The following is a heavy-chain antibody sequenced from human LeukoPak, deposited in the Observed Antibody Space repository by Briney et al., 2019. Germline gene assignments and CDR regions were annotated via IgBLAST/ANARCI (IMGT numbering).Heavy chain of an antibody. CDR3: VRHLNTAMDTFDY. V-gene: IGHV4-39*01. J-gene: IGHJ4*02. D-gene: IGHD5-18*01. CDR2: IYYSGST. CDR1: GGSISSSSYY. Sequence: SETLSLTCTVSGGSISSSSYYWGWIRQPPGKGLEWIGSIYYSGSTYYNPSLKSRVTISVDTSKNQFSLKLSSVTAADTAVYYCVRHLNTAMDTFDYWGQGTLVTVSS.